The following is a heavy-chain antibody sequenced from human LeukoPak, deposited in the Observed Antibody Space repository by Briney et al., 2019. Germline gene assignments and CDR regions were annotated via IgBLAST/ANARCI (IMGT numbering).Heavy chain of an antibody. CDR2: ISYDGSNK. CDR3: ARDSGYSGSYYFDY. Sequence: GRSLRLSCAASGFTFSSYAMHWVRQAPGKGLEWVAVISYDGSNKYYADSVKGRFTISRDNSKNTLYLQMNSPRAEDTAVYYCARDSGYSGSYYFDYWGQGTLVTVSS. V-gene: IGHV3-30-3*01. D-gene: IGHD1-26*01. CDR1: GFTFSSYA. J-gene: IGHJ4*02.